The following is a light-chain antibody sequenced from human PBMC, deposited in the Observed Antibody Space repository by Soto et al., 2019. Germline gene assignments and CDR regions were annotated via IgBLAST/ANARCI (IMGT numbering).Light chain of an antibody. V-gene: IGKV3-20*01. CDR1: QSVSSSY. Sequence: EIVLTQSPGTLSLSPGGRATLSCRASQSVSSSYLAWYQQKPGQAPRLLIYGASSRATGIPDRFSGSGSGTDFTLTISRLKPEDFAVYYCQQYGSSLWTFGQGTKVEIK. CDR3: QQYGSSLWT. CDR2: GAS. J-gene: IGKJ1*01.